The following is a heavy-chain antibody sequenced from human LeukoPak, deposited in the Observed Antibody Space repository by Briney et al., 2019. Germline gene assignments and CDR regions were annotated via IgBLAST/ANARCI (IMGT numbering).Heavy chain of an antibody. CDR3: ARVMDSSGYYYGY. D-gene: IGHD3-22*01. Sequence: SVKVSCKASNYTFTSYGISWVRQAPGQGLEWMGRIIPILGIANYAQKFQGRVTITADKSTSTAYMELSSLRSEDTAVYYCARVMDSSGYYYGYWGQGTLVTVSS. V-gene: IGHV1-69*04. CDR2: IIPILGIA. CDR1: NYTFTSYG. J-gene: IGHJ4*02.